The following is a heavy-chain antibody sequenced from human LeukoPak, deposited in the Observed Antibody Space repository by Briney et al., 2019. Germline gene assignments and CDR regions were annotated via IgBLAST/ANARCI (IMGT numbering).Heavy chain of an antibody. CDR1: GYTFRSYG. Sequence: ASVRVSCKASGYTFRSYGINWVRQAPGQGLQWMGWISAYNGDTKSAQDYQGRLSVTSDTSAHTVYLELRNLTSADTAIYYCARGYSNDLGTAWFDPWGQGTLVTVSP. V-gene: IGHV1-18*04. J-gene: IGHJ5*02. CDR2: ISAYNGDT. D-gene: IGHD4-11*01. CDR3: ARGYSNDLGTAWFDP.